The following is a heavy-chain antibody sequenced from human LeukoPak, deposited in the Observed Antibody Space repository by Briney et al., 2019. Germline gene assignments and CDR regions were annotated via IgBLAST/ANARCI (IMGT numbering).Heavy chain of an antibody. D-gene: IGHD3-22*01. Sequence: ASVKVSFKASGYTFTGYSLHWVRQAPGHGLEWMGRINPNSGGTNYAQKLQGRVTMTRDTSISTAYMELSRLRSDDTAVYYCARDDPYYYDSSGYYPFDYWGQGTMVTVSS. CDR2: INPNSGGT. V-gene: IGHV1-2*06. CDR1: GYTFTGYS. J-gene: IGHJ4*02. CDR3: ARDDPYYYDSSGYYPFDY.